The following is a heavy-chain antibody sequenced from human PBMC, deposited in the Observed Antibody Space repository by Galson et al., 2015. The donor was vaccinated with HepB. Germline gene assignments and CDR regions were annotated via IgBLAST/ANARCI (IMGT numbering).Heavy chain of an antibody. CDR1: GYTFTSYA. CDR2: INAGNGNT. Sequence: SVKVSCKASGYTFTSYAMHWVRQAPGQRLEWMGWINAGNGNTKYSQKFQGRVTITRDTSASTAYMELSSLRSEDTAVYYCARAARDCSSTSCYSFDYWGQGTLVTVSS. V-gene: IGHV1-3*01. D-gene: IGHD2-2*01. J-gene: IGHJ4*02. CDR3: ARAARDCSSTSCYSFDY.